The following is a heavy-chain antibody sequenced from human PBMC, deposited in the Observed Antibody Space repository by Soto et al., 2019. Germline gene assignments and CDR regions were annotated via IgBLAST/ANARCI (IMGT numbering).Heavy chain of an antibody. D-gene: IGHD4-17*01. CDR3: AKDPIYGDYAPTRLLYYYGMDV. V-gene: IGHV3-23*01. CDR2: ISGSGGST. CDR1: GFTFSSYA. Sequence: PGGSLRLSCAASGFTFSSYAISWVRQAPGKGLEWVSAISGSGGSTYYADSVKGRFTISRDNSKNTLYLQMNSLRAEDTAVYYCAKDPIYGDYAPTRLLYYYGMDVWGQGTTVTVSS. J-gene: IGHJ6*02.